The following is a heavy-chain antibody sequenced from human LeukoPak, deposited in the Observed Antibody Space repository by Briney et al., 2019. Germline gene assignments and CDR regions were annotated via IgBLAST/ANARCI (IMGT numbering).Heavy chain of an antibody. Sequence: PGGSLRLSCAASGFTFNNYTMSWVRQAPRKGLEWVSSISSSISYIYFADSVKGRFTISRDNAKNSLYLQMNSLRPEDTAIYYCAREGGGGYYDSSGYYYSYHFDYWGQGTLVTVSS. CDR2: ISSSISYI. CDR1: GFTFNNYT. D-gene: IGHD3-22*01. V-gene: IGHV3-21*01. CDR3: AREGGGGYYDSSGYYYSYHFDY. J-gene: IGHJ4*02.